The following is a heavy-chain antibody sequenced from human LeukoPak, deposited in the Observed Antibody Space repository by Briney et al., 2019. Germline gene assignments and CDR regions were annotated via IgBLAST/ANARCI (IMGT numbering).Heavy chain of an antibody. CDR2: ISYDGSNK. CDR1: GFTFSSYG. D-gene: IGHD3-9*01. Sequence: GGSLRLSCAASGFTFSSYGMHWVRQAPGKGLEWVAVISYDGSNKYYADSVKGRFTSSRDNSKNTLYLQMNSLRAEDTAVYYCAKGIGLGDYDILTGSDYFDYWGQGTLVTVSS. J-gene: IGHJ4*02. V-gene: IGHV3-30*18. CDR3: AKGIGLGDYDILTGSDYFDY.